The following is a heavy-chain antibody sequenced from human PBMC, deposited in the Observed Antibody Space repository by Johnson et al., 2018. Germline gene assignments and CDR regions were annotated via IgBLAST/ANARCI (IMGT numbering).Heavy chain of an antibody. V-gene: IGHV4-34*01. Sequence: QVQLQQWGAGLLKPSETLSLTCAVYGGSFSGYYWNWIRQPPGKGLEWIGEINHSGTTNYNPSLKSRVTMSVDTSKTQFSLKLRSVTAADTAVYYCARARGYAGSSGKFYGGFFQYWGQGTLVTFSS. CDR1: GGSFSGYY. D-gene: IGHD3-22*01. J-gene: IGHJ1*01. CDR3: ARARGYAGSSGKFYGGFFQY. CDR2: INHSGTT.